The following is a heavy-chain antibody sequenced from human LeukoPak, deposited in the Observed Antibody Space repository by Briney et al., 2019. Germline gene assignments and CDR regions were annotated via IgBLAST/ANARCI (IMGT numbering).Heavy chain of an antibody. J-gene: IGHJ4*02. Sequence: PGGSLRLSCAASGFTFSRYGMHWVRQAPGKGLEWVAIISYDGSNKYYADSVKGRFTISRDNAKTTLYLQMNSLKAEDTAVYYCAKDDGDYVFDFWGQGTLVTVSS. V-gene: IGHV3-30*18. D-gene: IGHD4-17*01. CDR1: GFTFSRYG. CDR2: ISYDGSNK. CDR3: AKDDGDYVFDF.